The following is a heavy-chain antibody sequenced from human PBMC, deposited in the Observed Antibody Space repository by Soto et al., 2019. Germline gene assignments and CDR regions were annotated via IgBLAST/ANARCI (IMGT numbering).Heavy chain of an antibody. CDR1: GGSISSSSYY. D-gene: IGHD6-13*01. CDR3: ARGFVGGSSFDY. Sequence: SETLSLTCTVSGGSISSSSYYWGWIRQPPGKGLEWIGSIYYSGSTYYNPSLKSRVTISVDTSKNQFSLKLSSVTAADTAVYYCARGFVGGSSFDYWGQGTLVTVSS. CDR2: IYYSGST. V-gene: IGHV4-39*07. J-gene: IGHJ4*02.